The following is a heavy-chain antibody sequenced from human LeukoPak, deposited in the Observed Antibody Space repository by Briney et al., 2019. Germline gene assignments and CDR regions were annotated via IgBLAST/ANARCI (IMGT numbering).Heavy chain of an antibody. V-gene: IGHV3-21*01. CDR3: ARPYMVRGVIHYFDY. J-gene: IGHJ4*02. D-gene: IGHD3-10*01. Sequence: GGSLRLSCAASGFIFSSYSMNWVRQAPGKGLEWVSSFSSSGSYIYYADSVKGRFTISRDNAKNSLYLQMNSLRVEDTAVYYCARPYMVRGVIHYFDYWGQGTLVTVSS. CDR1: GFIFSSYS. CDR2: FSSSGSYI.